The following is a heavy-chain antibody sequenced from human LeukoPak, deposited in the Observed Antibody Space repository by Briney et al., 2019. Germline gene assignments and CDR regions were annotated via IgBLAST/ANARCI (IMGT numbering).Heavy chain of an antibody. V-gene: IGHV4-59*12. Sequence: KASETLSLTCTVSGASMSRYYWSWIRQPPGKGLEWIGSIYYSGSTYYNPSLKSRVTISVDTSKNQFSLKLSSVTAADTAVYYCARDIRYFDWPTPGNWGQGTLVTVSS. D-gene: IGHD3-9*01. J-gene: IGHJ4*02. CDR2: IYYSGST. CDR1: GASMSRYY. CDR3: ARDIRYFDWPTPGN.